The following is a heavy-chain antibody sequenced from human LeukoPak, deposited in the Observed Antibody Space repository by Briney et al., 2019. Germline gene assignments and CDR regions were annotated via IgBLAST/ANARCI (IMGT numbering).Heavy chain of an antibody. D-gene: IGHD4/OR15-4a*01. J-gene: IGHJ4*02. V-gene: IGHV3-7*01. CDR3: ARRAGAYSHPYDY. CDR2: IKQDGSEK. Sequence: GGSLRLSCAASGFTISSYWMSWVRQAPGKGVEWVANIKQDGSEKYYVASVKGRFTISRDNAKNSLYLQMNSLRAEDTAVYYCARRAGAYSHPYDYWGQGTLVTVSS. CDR1: GFTISSYW.